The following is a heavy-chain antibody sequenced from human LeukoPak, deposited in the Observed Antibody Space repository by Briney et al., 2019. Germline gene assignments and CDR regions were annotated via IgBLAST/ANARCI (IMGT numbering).Heavy chain of an antibody. J-gene: IGHJ4*02. CDR3: ARDSGYCSGGSCPLKF. V-gene: IGHV4-59*01. D-gene: IGHD2-15*01. CDR2: MYYSGNI. CDR1: RGSISSYY. Sequence: SETLSLTCTVSRGSISSYYWNWIRQPPGKGLGWIGYMYYSGNINYNPSLKSRVTISIDTSKSQFSLKLTSVTAADTAVYYCARDSGYCSGGSCPLKFWGQGTPVTVSS.